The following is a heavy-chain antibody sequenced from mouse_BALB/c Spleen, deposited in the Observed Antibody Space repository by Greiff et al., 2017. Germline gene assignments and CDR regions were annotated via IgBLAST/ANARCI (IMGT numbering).Heavy chain of an antibody. J-gene: IGHJ1*01. V-gene: IGHV1-5*01. CDR1: GYSFTSYW. Sequence: EVQLQESGTVLARPGASVKMSCKASGYSFTSYWMHWVKQRPGQGLEWIGAIYPGNSDTSYNQKFKGKAKLTAVTSASTAYMELSSLTNEDSAVYYCTRGGGLRRAGWYFDVWGAGTTVTVSS. D-gene: IGHD2-4*01. CDR2: IYPGNSDT. CDR3: TRGGGLRRAGWYFDV.